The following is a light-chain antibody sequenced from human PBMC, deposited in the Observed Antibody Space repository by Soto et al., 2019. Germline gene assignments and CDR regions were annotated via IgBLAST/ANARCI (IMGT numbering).Light chain of an antibody. CDR3: TSYASSGTYV. J-gene: IGLJ1*01. Sequence: QSALTQPPSASGSPGQPVTISCTGTSSDVGAYNYVSWYQQHPGKAPKLMIFEVTQRPSGVPDRFSGSKSGNTAALTVSGLQAEDEADYYCTSYASSGTYVFGTGTKVTVL. CDR2: EVT. CDR1: SSDVGAYNY. V-gene: IGLV2-8*01.